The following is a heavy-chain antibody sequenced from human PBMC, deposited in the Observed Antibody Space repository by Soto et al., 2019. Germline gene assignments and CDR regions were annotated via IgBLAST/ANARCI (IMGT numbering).Heavy chain of an antibody. CDR2: IDPSDSYT. CDR3: ARQRYTSGWLTGPNYYYYYGMDV. CDR1: GYSFTSYW. V-gene: IGHV5-10-1*01. J-gene: IGHJ6*02. Sequence: EVQLVQSGAEVKKPGESLRISCKGSGYSFTSYWISWVRQMPGKGLEWMGRIDPSDSYTNYSPSFQGHVTISADKSISTXYLQWSSLKASDTAMYYCARQRYTSGWLTGPNYYYYYGMDVWGQGTTVTVSS. D-gene: IGHD6-19*01.